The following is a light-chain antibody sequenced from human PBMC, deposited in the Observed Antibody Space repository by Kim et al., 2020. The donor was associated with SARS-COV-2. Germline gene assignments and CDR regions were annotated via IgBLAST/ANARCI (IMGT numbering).Light chain of an antibody. J-gene: IGLJ1*01. V-gene: IGLV2-14*03. CDR2: DVS. Sequence: QPLTISCSGTSSDVGGYNYVSWYQQHPGKAPKLMIYDVSNRPSGVSNRFSGSKAGNTASLTISGLQAEDEADYYCSSYTSDNTRVFGTGTKVTVL. CDR1: SSDVGGYNY. CDR3: SSYTSDNTRV.